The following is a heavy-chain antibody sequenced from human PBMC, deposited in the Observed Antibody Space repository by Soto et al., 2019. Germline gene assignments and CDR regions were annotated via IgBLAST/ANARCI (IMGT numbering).Heavy chain of an antibody. J-gene: IGHJ6*02. CDR3: GSVGYCSSTNCLFYYYHYGMDV. V-gene: IGHV1-69*13. CDR2: IIPIFGTT. CDR1: GGTFRSHA. Sequence: SVKVSCKASGGTFRSHAISWVRQAPGRGLEWMGGIIPIFGTTNYAQNFRARVTITADESTSTAYMELSSLTSEDTAVYYCGSVGYCSSTNCLFYYYHYGMDVCGQGTTVTVAS. D-gene: IGHD2-2*03.